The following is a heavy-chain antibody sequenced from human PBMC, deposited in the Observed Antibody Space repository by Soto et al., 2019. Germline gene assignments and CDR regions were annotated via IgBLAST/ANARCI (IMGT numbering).Heavy chain of an antibody. CDR3: AREKHYDFWSGSMDV. Sequence: VSVKVSCKASGYTFTGYYMHWGRQDPGQGLEWMGWINPNSGGTNYAQKFQGWVTMTRDTSISTAYMELSRLRSDDTAVYYCAREKHYDFWSGSMDVWGKGTTVTVSS. J-gene: IGHJ6*03. D-gene: IGHD3-3*01. CDR1: GYTFTGYY. V-gene: IGHV1-2*04. CDR2: INPNSGGT.